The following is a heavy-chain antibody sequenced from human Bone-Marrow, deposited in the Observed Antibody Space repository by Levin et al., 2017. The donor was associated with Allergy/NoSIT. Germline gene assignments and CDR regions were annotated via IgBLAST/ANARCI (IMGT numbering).Heavy chain of an antibody. CDR3: AKAFPWYDP. CDR2: ISGSGDST. V-gene: IGHV3-23*01. CDR1: GFTFTSYA. J-gene: IGHJ5*02. Sequence: LSLTCAASGFTFTSYAMSWVRQAPGKGLEWVSAISGSGDSTHYADSVKGRFTTSRDNSKNTLYLQMNSLRAEDTAVYYCAKAFPWYDPWGQGTLVIVSS. D-gene: IGHD3-3*02.